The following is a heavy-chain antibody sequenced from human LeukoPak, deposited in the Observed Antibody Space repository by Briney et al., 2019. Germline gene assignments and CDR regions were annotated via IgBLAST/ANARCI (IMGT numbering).Heavy chain of an antibody. Sequence: GGSLRLSCAASGFTVSSNYMSWVRQAPGKGLEWVSVIYSGGSTYYADSVKGRFTISRDNSKNALYLQMNSLRAEDTAVYYCASTFYGDSPPYWGQGTLVTVSS. D-gene: IGHD4-17*01. CDR3: ASTFYGDSPPY. CDR2: IYSGGST. CDR1: GFTVSSNY. V-gene: IGHV3-66*01. J-gene: IGHJ4*02.